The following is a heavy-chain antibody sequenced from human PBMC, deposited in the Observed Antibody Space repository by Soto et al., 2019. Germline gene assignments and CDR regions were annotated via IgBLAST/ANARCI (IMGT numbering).Heavy chain of an antibody. CDR2: IYYSGST. CDR3: ARGIISGLTGYYSDFDY. V-gene: IGHV4-61*01. Sequence: PSETLSLTCTVSGGSVSSGIYYWSWIRQPPGKGLEWIGYIYYSGSTNYNPSLKSRVTISVDTSKNQFSLKLSSVTAADTAVYYCARGIISGLTGYYSDFDYWGQGTLVTVSS. CDR1: GGSVSSGIYY. J-gene: IGHJ4*02. D-gene: IGHD3-9*01.